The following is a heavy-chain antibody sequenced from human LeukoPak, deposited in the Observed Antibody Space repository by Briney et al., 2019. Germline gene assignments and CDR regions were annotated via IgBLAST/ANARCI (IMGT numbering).Heavy chain of an antibody. CDR1: GFTFSSYA. J-gene: IGHJ6*02. CDR2: ISYDGSNK. D-gene: IGHD6-19*01. CDR3: ASSGWANPV. V-gene: IGHV3-30-3*01. Sequence: PGRSLRLSCAASGFTFSSYAMHWVRQAPGKGLEWMAVISYDGSNKYYADSVKGRFTISRDNSKNTPYLQMNSLRAEDTAVYYCASSGWANPVWGQGTTVTVSS.